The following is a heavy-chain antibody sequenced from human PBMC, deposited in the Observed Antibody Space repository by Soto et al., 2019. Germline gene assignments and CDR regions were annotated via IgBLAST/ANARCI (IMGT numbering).Heavy chain of an antibody. Sequence: QVQLQESGPGLVKPSETLSLTCTVSGGSISSYYWSWIRQPPGKGLEWIGYIYYSGSTNYNPSLKSRVTISVDTSKNQFSLKLSSVTAADTAVYYCAREAYYDSRLVSVDPWGQGTLVTVSS. CDR3: AREAYYDSRLVSVDP. CDR1: GGSISSYY. J-gene: IGHJ5*02. D-gene: IGHD3-22*01. V-gene: IGHV4-59*01. CDR2: IYYSGST.